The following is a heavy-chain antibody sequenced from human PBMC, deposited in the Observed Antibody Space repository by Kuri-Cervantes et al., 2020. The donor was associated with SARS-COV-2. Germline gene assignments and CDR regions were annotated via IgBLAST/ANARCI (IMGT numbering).Heavy chain of an antibody. CDR1: GGSFSGYY. J-gene: IGHJ4*02. CDR2: INHSGST. CDR3: AKVKGITMVRGIDY. Sequence: ESLKISCAVYGGSFSGYYWSWIRQPPGKGLEWIGGINHSGSTNYNPSLKSRVTVSVDTSKNQFSLKLSSVTAADTAVYYCAKVKGITMVRGIDYWGQGTLVTVSS. V-gene: IGHV4-34*01. D-gene: IGHD3-10*01.